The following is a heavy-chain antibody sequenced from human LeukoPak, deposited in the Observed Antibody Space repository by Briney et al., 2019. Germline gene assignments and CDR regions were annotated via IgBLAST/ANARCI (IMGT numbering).Heavy chain of an antibody. CDR3: ARVNYHGLYDYVWGSYRFFDY. Sequence: PSETLSLTCAVYGGSFSGYYWSWIRQPPGKGLEWIGEINHSGSTNYNPSLKSRVTISVDTSKNQFSLKLSSVTAADTAVYYCARVNYHGLYDYVWGSYRFFDYWGQGTLVTVSS. D-gene: IGHD3-16*02. V-gene: IGHV4-34*01. CDR2: INHSGST. CDR1: GGSFSGYY. J-gene: IGHJ4*02.